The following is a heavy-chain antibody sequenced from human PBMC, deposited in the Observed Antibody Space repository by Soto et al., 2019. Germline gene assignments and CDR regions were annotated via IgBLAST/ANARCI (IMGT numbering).Heavy chain of an antibody. V-gene: IGHV4-34*01. CDR1: GASFSGYN. J-gene: IGHJ6*03. CDR2: INHSGRT. D-gene: IGHD2-2*02. Sequence: SETLFPTSAAYGASFSGYNWSWIRQPPGKGLKWSGEINHSGRTNYNPSLKSRVTISVDTSKNQFSLKLSSVTAADTAVYYCAIGGCGSTSCYTYYYYYMDVWGKGTMVTVSS. CDR3: AIGGCGSTSCYTYYYYYMDV.